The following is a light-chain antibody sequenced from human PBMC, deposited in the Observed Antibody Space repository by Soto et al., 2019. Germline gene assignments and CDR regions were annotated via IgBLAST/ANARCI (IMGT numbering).Light chain of an antibody. CDR2: LGS. CDR3: METLQVPHT. Sequence: DIVMTQSPLSLPVTPGEPASISCRSSQSLLYSNGYNYLDWYLQKPGQPPQLLIYLGSNRASGVPDRFSGSVSGTDFTLKISRVEAEDVGVYYCMETLQVPHTFGQGTKLEIK. CDR1: QSLLYSNGYNY. J-gene: IGKJ2*01. V-gene: IGKV2-28*01.